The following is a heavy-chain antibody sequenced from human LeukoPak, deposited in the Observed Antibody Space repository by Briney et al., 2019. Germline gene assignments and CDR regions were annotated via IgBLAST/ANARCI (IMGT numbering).Heavy chain of an antibody. D-gene: IGHD3-22*01. CDR3: ARTYYYDSSGPD. Sequence: PGGSLRLSCAASGFSFRSYAMSWVRQAPGKGLEWVSVIYSDGSTYYAVSVKGRFTISRDNSKNTLYLQMNSLRAEDTAVYYCARTYYYDSSGPDWGQGTLVTVSS. J-gene: IGHJ4*02. V-gene: IGHV3-53*01. CDR2: IYSDGST. CDR1: GFSFRSYA.